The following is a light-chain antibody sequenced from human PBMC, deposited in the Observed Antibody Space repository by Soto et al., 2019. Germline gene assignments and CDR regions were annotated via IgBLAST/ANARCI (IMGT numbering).Light chain of an antibody. J-gene: IGLJ2*01. V-gene: IGLV2-14*02. Sequence: QSALTQPASVSGSPGQSITISCTGTSSDVGSYNLVSWYQQHPGKAPKLMIYEGSKRPSGVSNRFSGSKSGNTASLIISGLQAEDEADYYCSSYISSSTVFGGGTKLTVL. CDR3: SSYISSSTV. CDR1: SSDVGSYNL. CDR2: EGS.